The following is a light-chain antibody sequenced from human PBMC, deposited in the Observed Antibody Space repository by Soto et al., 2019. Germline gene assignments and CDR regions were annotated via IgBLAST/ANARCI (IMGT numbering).Light chain of an antibody. J-gene: IGKJ4*01. CDR3: QQYGSSPLT. CDR1: QSVSSSY. V-gene: IGKV3-20*01. CDR2: GES. Sequence: EIVLTQSPGTLSLSPGERATLSCRASQSVSSSYLAWYQQKPGQAPRLLIYGESSRATGIPDRFSGSGSGKDFTLTISRLEPEDFAVYYCQQYGSSPLTFGGGTKVEIK.